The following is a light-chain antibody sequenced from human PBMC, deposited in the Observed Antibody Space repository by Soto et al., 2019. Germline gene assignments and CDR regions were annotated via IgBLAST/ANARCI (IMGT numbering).Light chain of an antibody. CDR2: WAS. V-gene: IGKV4-1*01. CDR1: QSVLYRSNNKNY. J-gene: IGKJ1*01. Sequence: DIVMTQSPDSLAVSLGERATINCKSRQSVLYRSNNKNYLAWYQHKAGQPPKLLIYWASSRESGVPDRFSGSGSGTDCSLTISSRQAEDAAVEYCQQDFDNPETFGQGTKVEIK. CDR3: QQDFDNPET.